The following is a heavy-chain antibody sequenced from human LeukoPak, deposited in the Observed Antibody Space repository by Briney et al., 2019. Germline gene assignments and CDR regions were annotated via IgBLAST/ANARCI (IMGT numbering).Heavy chain of an antibody. CDR1: GGSISSSSYY. CDR3: ARSDPNTYYDFWSGYSLLPYYYYYGMDV. Sequence: PSETLSLTCTVSGGSISSSSYYWGWIRQPPGKGLEWIGSIYYSGSTYYNPSLKSRVTISVDTSKNQFSLKLSSVTAADTAAYYCARSDPNTYYDFWSGYSLLPYYYYYGMDVWGQGTTVTVSS. D-gene: IGHD3-3*01. CDR2: IYYSGST. J-gene: IGHJ6*02. V-gene: IGHV4-39*07.